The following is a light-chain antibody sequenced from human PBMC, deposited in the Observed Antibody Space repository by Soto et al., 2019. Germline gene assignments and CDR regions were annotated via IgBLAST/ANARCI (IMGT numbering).Light chain of an antibody. V-gene: IGLV1-47*01. Sequence: QAVVTQPPSASGTPGQRVTISCSGSSSNIGSNYVYWYQQLPGTAPKLLIYRNNQRPSGVPDRFSGSKSGTSASLAISGLRSEDEADYYCAAWDDRHVVFGGGTQLTVL. CDR3: AAWDDRHVV. CDR2: RNN. CDR1: SSNIGSNY. J-gene: IGLJ2*01.